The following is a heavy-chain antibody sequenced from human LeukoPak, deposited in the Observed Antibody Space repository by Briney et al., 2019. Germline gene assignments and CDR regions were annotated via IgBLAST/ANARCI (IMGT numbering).Heavy chain of an antibody. J-gene: IGHJ4*02. CDR2: ISSSGTNI. CDR3: AKDHGYSPGYFDY. CDR1: GFIFNDYY. D-gene: IGHD5-18*01. V-gene: IGHV3-11*01. Sequence: GGSLRLSCAASGFIFNDYYMSWIRQAPGKGLEWVSYISSSGTNIKYADSVKGRFSISRDNGKNSLYLQLNSLRAEDTAVYYCAKDHGYSPGYFDYWGQGTLVTVSP.